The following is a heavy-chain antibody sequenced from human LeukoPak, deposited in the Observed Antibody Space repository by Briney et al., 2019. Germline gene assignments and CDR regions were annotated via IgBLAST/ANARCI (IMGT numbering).Heavy chain of an antibody. V-gene: IGHV4-39*01. CDR2: IYYSGST. J-gene: IGHJ6*03. CDR3: ARVLRYCSGGNCYSGGLGYMDV. CDR1: GDSVSSSNYY. D-gene: IGHD2-15*01. Sequence: PSETLSLTCTVSGDSVSSSNYYWAWIRQPPGKGLEWIGNIYYSGSTYYNPSLKSRLTISVDTSKNQFSLKLTSVTAADTAVYYCARVLRYCSGGNCYSGGLGYMDVWGKGTTVTISS.